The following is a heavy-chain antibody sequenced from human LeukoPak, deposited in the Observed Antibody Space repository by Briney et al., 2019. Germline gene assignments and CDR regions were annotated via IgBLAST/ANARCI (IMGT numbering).Heavy chain of an antibody. Sequence: GGSLRLSCAASGFTFSSYWVSWVRQAPGKGLEWVANIKQDGSEKYYVDSVKGRFTISRDNAKNSLYLQMNSLRVEDTAVYYCARGFEYSSSSPYYYYMDVWGKGATVTVSS. CDR3: ARGFEYSSSSPYYYYMDV. CDR2: IKQDGSEK. CDR1: GFTFSSYW. J-gene: IGHJ6*03. D-gene: IGHD6-6*01. V-gene: IGHV3-7*01.